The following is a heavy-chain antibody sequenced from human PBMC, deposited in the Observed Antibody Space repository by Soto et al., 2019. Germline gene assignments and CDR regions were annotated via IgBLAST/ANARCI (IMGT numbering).Heavy chain of an antibody. CDR1: GGSVSSGNYY. J-gene: IGHJ3*02. V-gene: IGHV4-34*01. Sequence: QVQIQQWGAGLLKPSETLPLTCAVYGGSVSSGNYYWSWIRQPPGKGLEWIGEMSHRGGTHFNPSLKSRVTISVDTSKNHFSLKMSSVTAADTALYYCARVERGTATTVVDAFDIWGPGTMVTVSS. D-gene: IGHD1-1*01. CDR3: ARVERGTATTVVDAFDI. CDR2: MSHRGGT.